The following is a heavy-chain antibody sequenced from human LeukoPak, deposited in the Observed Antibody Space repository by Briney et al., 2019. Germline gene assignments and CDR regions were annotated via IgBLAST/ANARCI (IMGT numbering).Heavy chain of an antibody. D-gene: IGHD6-25*01. CDR2: INHSGST. J-gene: IGHJ4*02. Sequence: PSETLSLTCAVYGGSFSGYYWSWIRQPPGKGLEWIGEINHSGSTNYNPSLKSRVTISVDTSKYQFSLKLSSVTAADTAVYYCARGSRRLRTFDYWGQGTLVTVSS. CDR3: ARGSRRLRTFDY. CDR1: GGSFSGYY. V-gene: IGHV4-34*01.